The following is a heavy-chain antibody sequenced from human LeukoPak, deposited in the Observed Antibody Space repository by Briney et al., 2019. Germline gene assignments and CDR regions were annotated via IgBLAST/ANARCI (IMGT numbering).Heavy chain of an antibody. CDR2: MNPNSGNT. CDR1: GYTFTNYD. D-gene: IGHD3-10*01. CDR3: ARMHYYDSGGSNWFDP. Sequence: GASVTVSCKTSGYTFTNYDINWVRQAPGQGLEWMGWMNPNSGNTGYAQKFQGRVTMTTNTSINTAYMELSSLRSEDTAVYYCARMHYYDSGGSNWFDPWGQGTLVTVSS. V-gene: IGHV1-8*01. J-gene: IGHJ5*02.